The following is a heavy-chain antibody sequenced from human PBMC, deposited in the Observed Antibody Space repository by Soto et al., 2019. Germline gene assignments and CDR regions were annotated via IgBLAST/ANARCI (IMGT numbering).Heavy chain of an antibody. D-gene: IGHD2-2*01. Sequence: SPSFQGHVTISADKSISTAYLQWSSLKASDTAMYYCARHEPAAIPPCMDVWGQGTTVTVSS. CDR3: ARHEPAAIPPCMDV. J-gene: IGHJ6*02. V-gene: IGHV5-10-1*01.